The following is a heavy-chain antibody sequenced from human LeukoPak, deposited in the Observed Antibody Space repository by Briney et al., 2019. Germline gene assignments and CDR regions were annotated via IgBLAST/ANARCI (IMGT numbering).Heavy chain of an antibody. CDR2: ISSGSSTI. CDR1: GFIFSSYS. V-gene: IGHV3-48*01. Sequence: GGSLRLSCAASGFIFSSYSMKWVRQAPGKGLEWVSYISSGSSTIYYADSVKGRFTISRDNAKNSLYLQMNSLRAEDTAVYYCTTDLEEMATIDIDYWGQGTLVTVSS. CDR3: TTDLEEMATIDIDY. J-gene: IGHJ4*02. D-gene: IGHD5-24*01.